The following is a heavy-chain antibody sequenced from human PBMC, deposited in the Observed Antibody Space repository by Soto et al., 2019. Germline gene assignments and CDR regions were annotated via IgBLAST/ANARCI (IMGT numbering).Heavy chain of an antibody. V-gene: IGHV1-69*13. D-gene: IGHD3-22*01. CDR1: GGTFSMYA. CDR2: IIPIFGTA. CDR3: ASGYYDSSGYYPLFDY. J-gene: IGHJ4*02. Sequence: SVKVSCKASGGTFSMYAISCVVQAPGQWLDGMGGIIPIFGTANYAQKFQGRVTITADESTSTAYMELSSLRSEDTAVYYCASGYYDSSGYYPLFDYWGQGTLVTVSS.